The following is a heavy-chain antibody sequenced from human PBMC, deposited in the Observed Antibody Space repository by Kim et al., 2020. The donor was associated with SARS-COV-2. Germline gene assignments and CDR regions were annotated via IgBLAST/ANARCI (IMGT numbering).Heavy chain of an antibody. V-gene: IGHV5-51*01. D-gene: IGHD1-26*01. CDR2: IYPGDSDT. CDR3: ARAPSGTLTPYYFDF. Sequence: GESLKISCTASGYSFTNYWIGWVRQMPGKGLEWMGIIYPGDSDTKYSLSFQGQVTISADESLSTGYLQWRSLKASDTATYYCARAPSGTLTPYYFDFWGQGTLVTVSS. J-gene: IGHJ4*02. CDR1: GYSFTNYW.